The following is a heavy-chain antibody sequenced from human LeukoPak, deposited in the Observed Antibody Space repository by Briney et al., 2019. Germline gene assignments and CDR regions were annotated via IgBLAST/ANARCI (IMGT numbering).Heavy chain of an antibody. V-gene: IGHV3-23*01. D-gene: IGHD3-9*01. CDR3: AKDGPRYFDWSLYYFDY. Sequence: GGSLRLSCAASGFTFSSYAMSWVRQAPGKGLEWVSAISGSGGSTYYADSVKGRFTISRDNSKNTLYLQMNSLRAEDTAVYYCAKDGPRYFDWSLYYFDYWGQGTLVTVSS. CDR2: ISGSGGST. CDR1: GFTFSSYA. J-gene: IGHJ4*02.